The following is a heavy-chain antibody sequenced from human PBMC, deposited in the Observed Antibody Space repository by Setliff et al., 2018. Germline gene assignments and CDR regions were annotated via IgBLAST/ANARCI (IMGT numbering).Heavy chain of an antibody. D-gene: IGHD3-10*01. V-gene: IGHV4-59*11. CDR1: GGSISHHY. Sequence: SETLSLTCTVSGGSISHHYWSWIRQPPGKGLEWVGYMYNSGNTNYNPSLRRRVAISVDKSKNQFSLGLSSVTAADTAVYYCARALLWFGEGMDVWGKGTTVTSP. J-gene: IGHJ6*03. CDR3: ARALLWFGEGMDV. CDR2: MYNSGNT.